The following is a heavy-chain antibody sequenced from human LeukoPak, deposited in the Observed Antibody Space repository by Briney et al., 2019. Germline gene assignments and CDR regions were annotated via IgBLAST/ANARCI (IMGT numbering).Heavy chain of an antibody. CDR3: ARRSSSVFKYYLDY. CDR2: IYHSGTT. V-gene: IGHV4-4*02. D-gene: IGHD6-6*01. J-gene: IGHJ4*02. CDR1: GGSIRSNDW. Sequence: PSGTLSLTCAVSGGSIRSNDWWSWVRQPPGKGLEWIGEIYHSGTTNYNPSLKSRVSISVDKSKNQFSLKLSSVTAADTAVYYCARRSSSVFKYYLDYWGQGTLVTVSS.